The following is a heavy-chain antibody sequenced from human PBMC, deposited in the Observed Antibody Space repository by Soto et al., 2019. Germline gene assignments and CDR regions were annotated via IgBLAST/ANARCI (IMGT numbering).Heavy chain of an antibody. CDR2: IIPIFGTA. Sequence: QVQLVQSGAEVKKPGSSVKVSCKASGGTFSSYAISCVRQAPGQGLEWMGGIIPIFGTANYAQKFQGRVTITADKSTSTAYMELSSLRSEDTAVYYCARAPGSSGSYYYYYGMDVWGQGPTVTVSS. V-gene: IGHV1-69*06. CDR1: GGTFSSYA. CDR3: ARAPGSSGSYYYYYGMDV. J-gene: IGHJ6*02. D-gene: IGHD3-10*01.